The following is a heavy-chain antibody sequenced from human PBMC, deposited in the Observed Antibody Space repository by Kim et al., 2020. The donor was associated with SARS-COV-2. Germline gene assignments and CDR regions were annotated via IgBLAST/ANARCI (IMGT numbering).Heavy chain of an antibody. J-gene: IGHJ4*02. Sequence: SETLSLTCTVSGGSISSSSYYWGWIRQPPGKGLEWIGSIYYDASTCSNPSLKSRVTISVDTSKNQFSLKLISVTAADTAVYYCARWNMEEFDYWGQGILVTVSS. CDR1: GGSISSSSYY. V-gene: IGHV4-39*01. CDR3: ARWNMEEFDY. D-gene: IGHD1-1*01. CDR2: IYYDAST.